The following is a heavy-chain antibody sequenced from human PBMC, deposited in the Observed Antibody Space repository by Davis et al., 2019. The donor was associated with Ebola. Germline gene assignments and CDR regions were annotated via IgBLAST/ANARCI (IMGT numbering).Heavy chain of an antibody. J-gene: IGHJ4*02. CDR3: ARLEAVAPN. D-gene: IGHD6-19*01. CDR1: GYTFTSYY. CDR2: IIPIFGTA. Sequence: SVKVSCKASGYTFTSYYMHWVRQAPGQGLEWMGGIIPIFGTANYAQKFQGRVTITADESTSTAYMELSSLRSEDTAVYYCARLEAVAPNWGQGTLVTVSS. V-gene: IGHV1-69*13.